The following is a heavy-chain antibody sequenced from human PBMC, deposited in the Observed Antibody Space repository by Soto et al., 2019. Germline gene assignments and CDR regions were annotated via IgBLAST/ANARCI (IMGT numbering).Heavy chain of an antibody. CDR2: ITHSGST. CDR3: ARGVVGIAARGGGFDY. J-gene: IGHJ4*02. Sequence: SETLSLNCAVYGGSFSGYYWSWIRQPPGKGLEWIGEITHSGSTNYNPSLKSRVTISVDTSKNQFSLKLSSVTAADTAVYYCARGVVGIAARGGGFDYWGQGTLVTVSS. CDR1: GGSFSGYY. D-gene: IGHD6-6*01. V-gene: IGHV4-34*01.